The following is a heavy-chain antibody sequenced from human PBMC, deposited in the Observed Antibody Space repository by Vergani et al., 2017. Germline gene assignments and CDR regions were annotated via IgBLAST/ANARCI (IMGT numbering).Heavy chain of an antibody. CDR2: IWYDGSKE. CDR1: GFTLSSHA. V-gene: IGHV3-33*01. Sequence: QVQLEESGGGVVQPGRSLRLSCAGSGFTLSSHAMHWVRQAPGKGLEWVAFIWYDGSKEYYADSVKGRFTISRDNAKNTLYLEMNSLRGDDTAIYYCVRARXSGPCFMSNWFDSWGQGTLVTVSS. CDR3: VRARXSGPCFMSNWFDS. J-gene: IGHJ5*01. D-gene: IGHD2-15*01.